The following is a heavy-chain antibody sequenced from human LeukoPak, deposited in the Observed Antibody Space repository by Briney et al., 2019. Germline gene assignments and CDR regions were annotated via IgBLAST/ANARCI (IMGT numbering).Heavy chain of an antibody. J-gene: IGHJ6*02. CDR1: GGSISSSSYY. V-gene: IGHV4-39*01. Sequence: SETLSLTCTVSGGSISSSSYYWGWIRQPPGKGLEWIGSIYYSGSTYYNPSLKSRVTISVDTSKNQFSLKLSSVTAADTAVYYCAGLLSGIAVAGTGVNYYYGMDVWGQGTTVTVSS. D-gene: IGHD6-19*01. CDR2: IYYSGST. CDR3: AGLLSGIAVAGTGVNYYYGMDV.